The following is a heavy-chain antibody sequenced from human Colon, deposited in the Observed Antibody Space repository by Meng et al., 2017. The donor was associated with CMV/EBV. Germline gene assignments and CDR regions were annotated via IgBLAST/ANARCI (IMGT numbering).Heavy chain of an antibody. Sequence: SETLSLTCTVSGGSMGNYYWSWVRQSPGKGLEWIGYIYYSGTTNYSPSLKSRATISLDTSKNQFSLTLNSVTAADTALYYCARRHYGSGSLLHYWGQGLLVTVSS. J-gene: IGHJ4*02. D-gene: IGHD3-10*01. V-gene: IGHV4-59*01. CDR3: ARRHYGSGSLLHY. CDR1: GGSMGNYY. CDR2: IYYSGTT.